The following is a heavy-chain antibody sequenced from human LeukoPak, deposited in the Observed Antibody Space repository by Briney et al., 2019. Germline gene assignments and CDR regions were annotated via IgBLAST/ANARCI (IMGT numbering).Heavy chain of an antibody. Sequence: GRSVRLSCAASGFSFDDYAMHWVRQAPGKGLEWLSIISWNSGYIGYADSVKGRFTISSDNAKNTLYLQMNSLRAEDTAFYYCAKVRGTYSSGFFFDYWGQGALVTVSS. CDR2: ISWNSGYI. J-gene: IGHJ4*02. CDR3: AKVRGTYSSGFFFDY. D-gene: IGHD6-19*01. V-gene: IGHV3-9*01. CDR1: GFSFDDYA.